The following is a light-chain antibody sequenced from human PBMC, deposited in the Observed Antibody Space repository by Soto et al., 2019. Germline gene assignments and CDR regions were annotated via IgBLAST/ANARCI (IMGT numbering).Light chain of an antibody. Sequence: DIQLTQSPPSLSASVGDKVTITCRASQNIGTTLNWYQLRPGKAPKLLIYVTSTLQTGVPSRFSGSGSGSDFTLTLNNLQPEDFGTYSCQQTHSTPTFGQGTKVDSK. CDR1: QNIGTT. V-gene: IGKV1-39*01. CDR2: VTS. J-gene: IGKJ1*01. CDR3: QQTHSTPT.